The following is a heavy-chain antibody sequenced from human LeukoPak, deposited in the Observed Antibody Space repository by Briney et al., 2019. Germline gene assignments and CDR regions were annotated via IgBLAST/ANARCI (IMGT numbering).Heavy chain of an antibody. V-gene: IGHV3-21*03. Sequence: GGALRLPCAASGFIFSSYNMKWVRPVPRKGLEWVSSIRSSSNDVSYGDSMKGRFTISRDNAKISLYLQMNSLRAEDTAVYYCARGDADFDYWGQGTLVTVSS. CDR1: GFIFSSYN. J-gene: IGHJ4*02. CDR3: ARGDADFDY. CDR2: IRSSSNDV.